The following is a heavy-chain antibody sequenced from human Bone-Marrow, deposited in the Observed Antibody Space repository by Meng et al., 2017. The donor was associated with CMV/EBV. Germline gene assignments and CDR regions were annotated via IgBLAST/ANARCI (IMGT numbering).Heavy chain of an antibody. V-gene: IGHV4-34*01. CDR3: ASLAAAGTLYNWFDP. Sequence: SETLSLTCAVYGGSFSGYYWSWIRQPPGKGLEWIGEINHSGSTNYNPSLKSRVTISVDTSKNLFSLKLSSVTAADTALYYCASLAAAGTLYNWFDPWGQGNLVTVSS. D-gene: IGHD6-13*01. CDR1: GGSFSGYY. CDR2: INHSGST. J-gene: IGHJ5*02.